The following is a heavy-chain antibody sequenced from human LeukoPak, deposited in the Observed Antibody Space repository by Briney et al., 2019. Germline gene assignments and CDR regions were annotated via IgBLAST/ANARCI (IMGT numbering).Heavy chain of an antibody. CDR2: IYYSGST. J-gene: IGHJ5*02. CDR3: ARVVGRKRIAVAGNVGWFDP. Sequence: PSETLSLTCTVSGASITSIGYYWGWLRQPPGMGVEWIGSIYYSGSTYYNPSRKRRLTIAVDTSKTQFSLKLSSVTAADTAVYYCARVVGRKRIAVAGNVGWFDPWGQGTLVTVSS. D-gene: IGHD6-19*01. CDR1: GASITSIGYY. V-gene: IGHV4-39*01.